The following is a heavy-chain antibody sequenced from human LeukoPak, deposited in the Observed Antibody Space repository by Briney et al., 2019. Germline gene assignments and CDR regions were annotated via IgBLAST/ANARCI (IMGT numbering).Heavy chain of an antibody. J-gene: IGHJ5*02. CDR1: GYTFTSDG. Sequence: GSVRVSCEASGYTFTSDGISWVRQAPGQGLEWVGWISADNDFTASAQNLQGRVTMTTDTSTNTAYMELRSLKSDDTAVYYCANLAGVVTGLDPWGQGTLVTVSS. CDR3: ANLAGVVTGLDP. D-gene: IGHD2-21*02. V-gene: IGHV1-18*01. CDR2: ISADNDFT.